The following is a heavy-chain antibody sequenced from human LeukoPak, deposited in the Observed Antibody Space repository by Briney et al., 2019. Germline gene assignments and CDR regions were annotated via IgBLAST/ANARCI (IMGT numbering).Heavy chain of an antibody. V-gene: IGHV3-21*04. J-gene: IGHJ4*02. CDR1: GFTFSTYS. CDR3: AKDSESYSSGWYGGFGFDY. D-gene: IGHD6-19*01. CDR2: ISSGSNYI. Sequence: GGSLRLSCAASGFTFSTYSMNWVRQAPGKGLEWVSSISSGSNYIYYADPVKGRFTISRDNSENSPYLQMNSLRAEDTAVYYCAKDSESYSSGWYGGFGFDYWGQGTLVTVSS.